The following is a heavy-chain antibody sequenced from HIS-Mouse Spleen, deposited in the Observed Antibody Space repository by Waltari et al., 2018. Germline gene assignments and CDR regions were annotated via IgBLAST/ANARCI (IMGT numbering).Heavy chain of an antibody. Sequence: QVQLQQWGAGLLKPSETLSLTCAVYGGSFSGYYWSWIRQPPGKGLEWIGEINHSGSTTSSPSLKSRVTISVDTSKNQFSLKLSSVTAADTAVYYCARMGPASGSYGDYWGQGTLVTVSS. J-gene: IGHJ4*02. CDR2: INHSGST. CDR3: ARMGPASGSYGDY. V-gene: IGHV4-34*01. D-gene: IGHD1-26*01. CDR1: GGSFSGYY.